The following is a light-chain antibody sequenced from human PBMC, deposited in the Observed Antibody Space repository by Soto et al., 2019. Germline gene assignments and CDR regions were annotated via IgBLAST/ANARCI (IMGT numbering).Light chain of an antibody. CDR2: GAS. Sequence: EIVMTQSPGTLSVSPGERATLSCRASQSVSSSLAWYQQRPGQAPRLLIYGASTRATGVPARFSGSGSGTEFTLTITSLQSEYFAVYYCQQYNNWPPYTLGQGTKLQIK. V-gene: IGKV3-15*01. J-gene: IGKJ2*01. CDR1: QSVSSS. CDR3: QQYNNWPPYT.